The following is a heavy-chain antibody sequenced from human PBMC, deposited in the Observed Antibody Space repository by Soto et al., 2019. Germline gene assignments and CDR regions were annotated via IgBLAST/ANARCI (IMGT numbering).Heavy chain of an antibody. CDR3: AGCCVRRVNTRTSYYYCIDV. D-gene: IGHD3-10*02. V-gene: IGHV5-51*01. CDR2: IYPGDSDT. CDR1: GYSFTSYW. J-gene: IGHJ6*02. Sequence: GESLKISCKGSGYSFTSYWIGWVRQMPGKGLEWMGIIYPGDSDTRYSPSFQGQVTISADKSISTAYLQWSSLKASDTAMYYCAGCCVRRVNTRTSYYYCIDVWGQGTTVTVSS.